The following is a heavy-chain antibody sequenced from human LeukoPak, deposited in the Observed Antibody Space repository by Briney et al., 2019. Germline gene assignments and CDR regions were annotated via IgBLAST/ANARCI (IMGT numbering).Heavy chain of an antibody. V-gene: IGHV4-59*08. CDR1: GGSISSYY. J-gene: IGHJ5*02. Sequence: PSETLSLTCTVSGGSISSYYWSWIRQPPGKGLEWIGYIYYSGSTYYNPSLKSRVTISVDTSKNQFSLKLSSVTAADTAVYYCARGSFGGVIVTKGIDPWGQGTLVTVSS. D-gene: IGHD3-16*02. CDR2: IYYSGST. CDR3: ARGSFGGVIVTKGIDP.